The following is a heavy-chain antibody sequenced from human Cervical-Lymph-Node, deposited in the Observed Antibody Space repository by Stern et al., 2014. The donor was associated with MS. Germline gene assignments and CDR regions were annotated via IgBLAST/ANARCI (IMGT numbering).Heavy chain of an antibody. D-gene: IGHD3-3*01. CDR3: ARGFWSCYIPWFDP. J-gene: IGHJ5*02. Sequence: QLVQSGAEVKKPGASVKVSCRASGYTFTSYDINWVRQAAGQGPEWMGWMNPNSGNTGYAQKFQGRVTMTRNTSISTAYLELSSLKSEDTAVYYCARGFWSCYIPWFDPWGQGTLVTVSS. V-gene: IGHV1-8*01. CDR1: GYTFTSYD. CDR2: MNPNSGNT.